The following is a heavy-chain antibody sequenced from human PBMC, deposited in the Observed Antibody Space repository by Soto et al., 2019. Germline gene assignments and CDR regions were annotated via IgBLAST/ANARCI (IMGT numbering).Heavy chain of an antibody. Sequence: GGSLRLSCVASGFTVSSNYMTWVRQVPGKGLEWVSVIYSGGSTFYADSVKGRFTISRDNLKNTLYLQMNSLRAEDMAVYYCASRVGQKYYYDSDGVYFEYWGQGTLVTVSS. J-gene: IGHJ4*02. CDR3: ASRVGQKYYYDSDGVYFEY. CDR2: IYSGGST. CDR1: GFTVSSNY. V-gene: IGHV3-66*01. D-gene: IGHD3-22*01.